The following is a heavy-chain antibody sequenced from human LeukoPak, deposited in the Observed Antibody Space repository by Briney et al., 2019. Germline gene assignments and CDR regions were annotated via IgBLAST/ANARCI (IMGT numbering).Heavy chain of an antibody. CDR2: INGDGSTT. Sequence: PGGSLRLSCAASGFTFSSYWMHWVRQAPGKGLVWVSRINGDGSTTTYADSVKGRFTISRDNAKNTVYLQMDSLRAEDTAVYYCTRPQHGDLYAFDIWGQGTMVTVSS. CDR3: TRPQHGDLYAFDI. D-gene: IGHD3-16*01. V-gene: IGHV3-74*01. CDR1: GFTFSSYW. J-gene: IGHJ3*02.